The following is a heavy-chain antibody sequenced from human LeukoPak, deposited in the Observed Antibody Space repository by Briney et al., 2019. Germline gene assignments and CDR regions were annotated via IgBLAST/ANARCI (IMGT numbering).Heavy chain of an antibody. CDR2: IYPGDSDT. D-gene: IGHD3-10*01. CDR1: GNSFTTHW. V-gene: IGHV5-51*01. CDR3: ASHLWFPNYYYGMDV. J-gene: IGHJ6*02. Sequence: GESLKISCKGSGNSFTTHWIGWVRQMPGKGLEWMGIIYPGDSDTGYSPSFQGQVTISVDKSISTAYLQWSSLKASDTAMYYCASHLWFPNYYYGMDVWGQGTTVTVSS.